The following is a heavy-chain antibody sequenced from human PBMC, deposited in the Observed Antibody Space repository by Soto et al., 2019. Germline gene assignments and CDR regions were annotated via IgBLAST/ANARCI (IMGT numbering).Heavy chain of an antibody. V-gene: IGHV3-23*01. J-gene: IGHJ3*01. CDR2: IGPNGGGT. CDR3: ARDPNGDYLGAFDF. CDR1: GFTFSSFF. D-gene: IGHD4-17*01. Sequence: EVQLLEPGGGLVQPGGSLRLSCAASGFTFSSFFMSWVRQAPGKGLDWVSGIGPNGGGTYYADSVKGRFIISRDNSKNTLYLQMTSLRAEDTAVYYCARDPNGDYLGAFDFWGQKTMVTVSS.